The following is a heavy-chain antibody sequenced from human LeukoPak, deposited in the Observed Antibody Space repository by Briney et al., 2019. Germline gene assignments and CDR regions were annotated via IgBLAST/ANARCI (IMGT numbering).Heavy chain of an antibody. V-gene: IGHV1-69*13. CDR2: IIPIFGTA. CDR1: VGTFSSYA. CDR3: ARVGYCSGGSCYSPNNYYYYGMDV. Sequence: SVKVSCKASVGTFSSYAISWVRQAPGQGLEWMGGIIPIFGTANYAQKFQGRVTITADESTSTAYMELSSLRSEDTAVYYCARVGYCSGGSCYSPNNYYYYGMDVWGQGTTVTVSS. D-gene: IGHD2-15*01. J-gene: IGHJ6*02.